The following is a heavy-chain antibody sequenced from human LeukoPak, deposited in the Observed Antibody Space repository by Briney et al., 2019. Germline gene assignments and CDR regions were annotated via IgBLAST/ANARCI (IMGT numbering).Heavy chain of an antibody. CDR3: ARGSSGWLRFDY. V-gene: IGHV4-31*03. Sequence: SETLSLTCTVSGGSINSGSYYWSWIRQHPGKGLEWIGYIYYSGNTYYSPSLKSRITISSDTSKNQFSLKLSSVTAADTAVYYCARGSSGWLRFDYWGQGTLVTVSS. CDR2: IYYSGNT. D-gene: IGHD6-19*01. CDR1: GGSINSGSYY. J-gene: IGHJ4*02.